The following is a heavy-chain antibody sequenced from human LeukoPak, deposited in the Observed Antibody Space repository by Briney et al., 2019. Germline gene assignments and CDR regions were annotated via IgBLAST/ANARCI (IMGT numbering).Heavy chain of an antibody. CDR1: GGSFSGYY. J-gene: IGHJ4*02. CDR3: ARGYSGYDPFDY. D-gene: IGHD5-12*01. CDR2: INHSGST. V-gene: IGHV4-34*01. Sequence: SETLSLTCAVYGGSFSGYYWSWIRQPPGKGLEWIGEINHSGSTNYNPSLKSRVTISVDTSKNQFSLKLSSVTAADTAVYYCARGYSGYDPFDYWGQGTLLTVSS.